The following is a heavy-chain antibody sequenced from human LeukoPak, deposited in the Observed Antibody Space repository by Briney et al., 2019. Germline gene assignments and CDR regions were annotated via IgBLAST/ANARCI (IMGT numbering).Heavy chain of an antibody. V-gene: IGHV3-23*01. CDR1: AFPFSSHS. CDR2: ISNGKT. J-gene: IGHJ5*02. D-gene: IGHD2-15*01. Sequence: GGSLTLSCAASAFPFSSHSMSWVRQPPGRGLEWVAAISNGKTYYADSVRGRFAIATDDSTNPVYLHMNSLRDEDTSLYQCVREAGYCAPVCVKTNWFDPWGQGTLVTVSS. CDR3: VREAGYCAPVCVKTNWFDP.